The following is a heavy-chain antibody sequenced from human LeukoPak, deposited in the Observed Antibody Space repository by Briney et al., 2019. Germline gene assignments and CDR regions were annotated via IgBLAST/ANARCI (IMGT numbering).Heavy chain of an antibody. J-gene: IGHJ5*02. Sequence: AWVKDSFQSSGCIYTWYYMDWVRQAGGQGLDWMGCLNPSSGSTNYAQKFQGRVIMTRETSLSAAYTKLSRLRSDNTAVYDWARETFAAAGTYGLVDPWGHGTLVTVSS. D-gene: IGHD6-13*01. CDR3: ARETFAAAGTYGLVDP. CDR2: LNPSSGST. V-gene: IGHV1-2*02. CDR1: GCIYTWYY.